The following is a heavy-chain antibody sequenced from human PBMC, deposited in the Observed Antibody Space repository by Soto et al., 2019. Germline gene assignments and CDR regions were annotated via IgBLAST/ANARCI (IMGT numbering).Heavy chain of an antibody. D-gene: IGHD5-12*01. J-gene: IGHJ4*02. V-gene: IGHV3-7*01. CDR1: GFTFSSYW. Sequence: GGSLRLSCAASGFTFSSYWMSWVRQAPGKGLEWVANIKQDGSEKYYVDSVKGRFTISRDNAKNSLYLQMNSLRAEDTAVYYCARGVVATISSYFDYWGQGTLVTVSS. CDR3: ARGVVATISSYFDY. CDR2: IKQDGSEK.